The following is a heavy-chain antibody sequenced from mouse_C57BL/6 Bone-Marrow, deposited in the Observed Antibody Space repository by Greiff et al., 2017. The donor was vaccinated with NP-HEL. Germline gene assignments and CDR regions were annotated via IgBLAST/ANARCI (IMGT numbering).Heavy chain of an antibody. CDR3: ARGRIYDYDDWFAY. Sequence: VQLQQSGAELVKPGASVKMSCKASGYTFTNYWITWVKQRPGQGLEWIGDIYPGSGSTNYNEKFKSKATLTVDTSSSTAYMQLSSLTSEDSAVYYCARGRIYDYDDWFAYWGQGTLVTVSA. CDR1: GYTFTNYW. D-gene: IGHD2-4*01. J-gene: IGHJ3*01. CDR2: IYPGSGST. V-gene: IGHV1-55*01.